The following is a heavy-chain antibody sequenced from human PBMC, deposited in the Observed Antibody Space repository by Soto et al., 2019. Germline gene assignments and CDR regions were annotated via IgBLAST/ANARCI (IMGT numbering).Heavy chain of an antibody. CDR2: IIPIFGTA. CDR1: GGTFSSYA. V-gene: IGHV1-69*13. Sequence: SVKVSCKASGGTFSSYAISWVRQAPGQGLEWMGGIIPIFGTANYAQKFQGRVTITADESTSTAYMELSSLRSEDTAVYYCARAPPPYDSSGYYYTGQAFDIWGQGTLVTVSS. J-gene: IGHJ3*02. D-gene: IGHD3-22*01. CDR3: ARAPPPYDSSGYYYTGQAFDI.